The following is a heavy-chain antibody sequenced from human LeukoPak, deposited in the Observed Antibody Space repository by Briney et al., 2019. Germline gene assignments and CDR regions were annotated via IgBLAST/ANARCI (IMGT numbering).Heavy chain of an antibody. CDR1: GYTFTGYY. D-gene: IGHD3-16*01. V-gene: IGHV1-2*02. J-gene: IGHJ5*02. Sequence: GASVKVSCKASGYTFTGYYMHWVRQAPGQGLEWMGWINPNSGGTNYAQKFQGRVTLTRDTSISTAHMELSRLRSDDTAVYYCARDEYVLTSFDPWGQGTLVTVSS. CDR3: ARDEYVLTSFDP. CDR2: INPNSGGT.